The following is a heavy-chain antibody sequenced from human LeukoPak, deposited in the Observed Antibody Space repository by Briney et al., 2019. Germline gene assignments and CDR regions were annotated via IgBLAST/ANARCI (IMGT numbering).Heavy chain of an antibody. D-gene: IGHD2-8*02. CDR3: ATLVAGGSPYFHH. CDR1: GFSFSSYE. Sequence: GGSLRLSCAASGFSFSSYEINWVRQAPGKGLEWVSYISETGSTIYYADSVKGRFTISRDNAKNSLYLQMNSLRAEDTAVYYCATLVAGGSPYFHHWGQGTLVTVSS. CDR2: ISETGSTI. J-gene: IGHJ1*01. V-gene: IGHV3-48*03.